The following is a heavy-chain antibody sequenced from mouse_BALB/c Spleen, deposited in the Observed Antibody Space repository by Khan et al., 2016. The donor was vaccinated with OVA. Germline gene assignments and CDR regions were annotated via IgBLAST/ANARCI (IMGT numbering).Heavy chain of an antibody. Sequence: QIQLVQSGPELKKPGETVKISCKASGYTFTNYGMNWVKQAPGKGLKWMGWINTYTGEPTYADDFKGRFAFSLETSATTAYLQINNLKNEDMATSFYARGLKYYGSWFAYWGQGTLVTVSA. CDR3: ARGLKYYGSWFAY. D-gene: IGHD1-1*01. CDR1: GYTFTNYG. V-gene: IGHV9-1*02. CDR2: INTYTGEP. J-gene: IGHJ3*01.